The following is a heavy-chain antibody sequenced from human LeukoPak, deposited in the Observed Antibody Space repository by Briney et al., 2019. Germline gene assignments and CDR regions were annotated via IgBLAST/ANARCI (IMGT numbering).Heavy chain of an antibody. CDR3: ARHDMAVAPDY. CDR2: IYPGDSDT. CDR1: GFTFSTFS. D-gene: IGHD6-19*01. Sequence: GGSLRLSCAASGFTFSTFSMNWVRQAPGKGPEWMGIIYPGDSDTRYSPSFQGQVTISADKSISTAYLQWSSLKASDTAMYYCARHDMAVAPDYWGQGTLVTVSS. J-gene: IGHJ4*02. V-gene: IGHV5-51*01.